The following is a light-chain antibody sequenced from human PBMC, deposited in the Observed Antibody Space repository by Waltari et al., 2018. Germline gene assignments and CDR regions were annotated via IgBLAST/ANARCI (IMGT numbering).Light chain of an antibody. CDR1: QSISGR. CDR3: QQYNSYPLN. V-gene: IGKV1-5*03. Sequence: DIQMTQSPSTLSASVGDRVTITCRASQSISGRLDWFQQKPGKAPKLLIFKTSSLESGVPSRFSGSGSGTEFTLTISSLQPDDFATYYCQQYNSYPLNFGGGTKVEFK. J-gene: IGKJ4*01. CDR2: KTS.